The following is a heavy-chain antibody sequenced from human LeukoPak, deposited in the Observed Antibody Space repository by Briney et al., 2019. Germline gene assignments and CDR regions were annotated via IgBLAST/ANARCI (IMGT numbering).Heavy chain of an antibody. Sequence: GGSLRLSCAASGFTVSSNYMSWVRQAPGKGLEWVSVIYSGGSTYYADSVKGRFTISRDNSKNALYLQMNSLRAEDTAVYYCARDLRFGGVLDYWGQGTLVTVSS. J-gene: IGHJ4*02. D-gene: IGHD4-23*01. CDR3: ARDLRFGGVLDY. CDR1: GFTVSSNY. V-gene: IGHV3-53*01. CDR2: IYSGGST.